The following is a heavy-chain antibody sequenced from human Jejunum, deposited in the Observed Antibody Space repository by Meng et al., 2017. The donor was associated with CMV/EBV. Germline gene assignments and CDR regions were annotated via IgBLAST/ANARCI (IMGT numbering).Heavy chain of an antibody. D-gene: IGHD2-21*01. Sequence: AMSWVRQAPGKGLEWVSTITNSASTTSYADSVKGRFTISRDNSKNTLYVQMNSLRAEDTTVYYCVKDLTYCGGDCYLTPGGYFDYWGQGTLVTVSS. CDR2: ITNSASTT. CDR1: A. J-gene: IGHJ4*02. V-gene: IGHV3-23*01. CDR3: VKDLTYCGGDCYLTPGGYFDY.